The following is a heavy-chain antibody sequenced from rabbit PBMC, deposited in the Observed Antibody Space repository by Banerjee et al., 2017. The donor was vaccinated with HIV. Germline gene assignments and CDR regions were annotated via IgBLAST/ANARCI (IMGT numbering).Heavy chain of an antibody. Sequence: QEQLEESGGDLVKPEGSLTLTCKASGFDFSSYYMSWVRQAPGKGLEWIACIYTSSGNTAYATWAKGRFTLSKPSSTTMTLQMTSLTAADTATYFCARDLAGVIGWNFKLWGPGTLVTVS. D-gene: IGHD4-1*01. V-gene: IGHV1S45*01. CDR2: IYTSSGNT. J-gene: IGHJ4*01. CDR1: GFDFSSYYM. CDR3: ARDLAGVIGWNFKL.